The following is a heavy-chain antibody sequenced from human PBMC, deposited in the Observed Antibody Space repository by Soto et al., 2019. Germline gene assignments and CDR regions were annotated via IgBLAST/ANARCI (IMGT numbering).Heavy chain of an antibody. V-gene: IGHV2-70*04. D-gene: IGHD6-6*01. J-gene: IGHJ6*02. CDR2: IDWDDDK. Sequence: SGPTLVNPTQTLTLTCTFSGFSLSTNKMRVSWIRQPPGKALEWLARIDWDDDKFYSTSLKTRLSISKDTSKNQVVLTMTNMDPVDTATYYCARMPYSNSYAHHGMDVWGQGTTVTVSS. CDR3: ARMPYSNSYAHHGMDV. CDR1: GFSLSTNKMR.